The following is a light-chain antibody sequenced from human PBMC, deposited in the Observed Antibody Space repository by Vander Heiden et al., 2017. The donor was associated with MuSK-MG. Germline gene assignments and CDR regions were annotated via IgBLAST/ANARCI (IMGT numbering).Light chain of an antibody. Sequence: IVLTQSPGTLSLSPGERATLSCRASQSVSSTSLAWYQRKPGQAPRLLIYGASSRATGIPDRFSGSGSGTDFTLTISRLEPEDFAVYYCQQYGSSPWTFGQGTKVEIK. CDR3: QQYGSSPWT. V-gene: IGKV3-20*01. CDR2: GAS. J-gene: IGKJ1*01. CDR1: QSVSSTS.